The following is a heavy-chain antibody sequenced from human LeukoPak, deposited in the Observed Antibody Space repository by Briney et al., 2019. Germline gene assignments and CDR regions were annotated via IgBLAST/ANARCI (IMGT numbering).Heavy chain of an antibody. J-gene: IGHJ4*02. CDR3: ARQYYDFWSGYPRQTYYFDY. CDR2: IYPDVSDT. CDR1: GYSFSSYS. V-gene: IGHV5-51*01. D-gene: IGHD3-3*01. Sequence: GESLKISCKGVGYSFSSYSIGWVRQMAGKGLEWMGIIYPDVSDTRYSPSFQGQVTISADRSFSTAYLRWSSLKASDTAMYYCARQYYDFWSGYPRQTYYFDYWGQGTLVTVSS.